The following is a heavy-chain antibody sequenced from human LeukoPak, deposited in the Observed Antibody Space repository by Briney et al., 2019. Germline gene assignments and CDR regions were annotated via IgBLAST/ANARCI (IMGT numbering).Heavy chain of an antibody. J-gene: IGHJ4*02. D-gene: IGHD3-3*01. CDR2: INTKSGAT. V-gene: IGHV1-2*02. Sequence: ASVKVSCKASGYTLTGYCMHWVRQAPGQGLEWLGWINTKSGATNYAQNFQGRVTMTRDTSMSTTYMELKRLRSDDTAVYYCARNEHYDSWSGYLGYFDYWGQGTLVTVSS. CDR3: ARNEHYDSWSGYLGYFDY. CDR1: GYTLTGYC.